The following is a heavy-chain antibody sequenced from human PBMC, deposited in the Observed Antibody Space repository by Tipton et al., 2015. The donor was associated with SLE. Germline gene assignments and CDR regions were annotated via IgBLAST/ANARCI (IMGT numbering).Heavy chain of an antibody. CDR2: ISPYNGNT. D-gene: IGHD1-26*01. J-gene: IGHJ4*02. CDR3: ARLYDPSGNYGYYFDY. Sequence: QLVQSGAEVKKPGASVKVSCKASGYTFTSYGISWVRQAPGQGLEWMGWISPYNGNTNQDRVTMTTDTSTSTAYLKLRSLRSDDTAVYYCARLYDPSGNYGYYFDYWGQGTLVTVPS. V-gene: IGHV1-18*01. CDR1: GYTFTSYG.